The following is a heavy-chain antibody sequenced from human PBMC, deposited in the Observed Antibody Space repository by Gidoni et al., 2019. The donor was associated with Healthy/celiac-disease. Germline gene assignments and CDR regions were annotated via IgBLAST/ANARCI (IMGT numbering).Heavy chain of an antibody. CDR1: GFTFSRYG. CDR3: AKADYDFWSGYGFDY. CDR2: ISYDGSNK. V-gene: IGHV3-30*18. J-gene: IGHJ4*02. D-gene: IGHD3-3*01. Sequence: QVQLVESGGGVVQPGRSLRLSCAASGFTFSRYGMHWVRQAPGKGLEWVAVISYDGSNKYYADSVKGRFTISRDNSKNTLYLQMNSLRAEDTAVYYCAKADYDFWSGYGFDYWGQGTLVTVSS.